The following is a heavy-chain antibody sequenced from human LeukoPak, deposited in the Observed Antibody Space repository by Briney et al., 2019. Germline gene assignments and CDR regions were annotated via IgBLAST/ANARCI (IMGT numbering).Heavy chain of an antibody. D-gene: IGHD6-19*01. V-gene: IGHV2-5*02. CDR2: IYWDDDK. Sequence: ESGPTLVKPTQTLTLTCTFSGFSLSTTGVGVGWIRQPPGKALEWLALIYWDDDKRYSPSLKSRLTITKDTSKNQVLLTMTNMDPVDTATYYCAHVYSSGWYFDYWGQGTLVTV. CDR1: GFSLSTTGVG. CDR3: AHVYSSGWYFDY. J-gene: IGHJ4*02.